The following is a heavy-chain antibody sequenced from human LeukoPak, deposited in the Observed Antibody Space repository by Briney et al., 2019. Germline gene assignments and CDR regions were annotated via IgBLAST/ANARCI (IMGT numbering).Heavy chain of an antibody. J-gene: IGHJ3*02. V-gene: IGHV1-46*01. CDR3: ASREAQDYYDSSGYYPGQNAFDI. CDR1: GYTFTSYY. CDR2: INPSGGST. Sequence: ASVKVSCKASGYTFTSYYMHWVRQAPGQGLEWMGIINPSGGSTSYAQKFQGRVTMTRDTSTSTVYMELSSLRSEDTAVYYCASREAQDYYDSSGYYPGQNAFDIWGQGTMVTVSS. D-gene: IGHD3-22*01.